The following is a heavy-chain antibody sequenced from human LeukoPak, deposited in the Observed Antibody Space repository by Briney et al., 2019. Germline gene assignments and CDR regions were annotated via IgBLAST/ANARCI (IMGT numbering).Heavy chain of an antibody. CDR2: ISGSGGST. V-gene: IGHV3-23*01. CDR1: GFTFSSYA. J-gene: IGHJ3*02. Sequence: GGSLRLSCAAPGFTFSSYAMSWVRQAPGKGLEWVSAISGSGGSTYYADSVKGRFTISRDNSKNTLYLQMNRLRAQDTAVYYCARDSSAHPGANAFDIWGQGTMVTVSS. D-gene: IGHD3-22*01. CDR3: ARDSSAHPGANAFDI.